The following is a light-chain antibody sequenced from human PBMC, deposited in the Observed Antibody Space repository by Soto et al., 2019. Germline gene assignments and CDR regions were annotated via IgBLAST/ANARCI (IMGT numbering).Light chain of an antibody. CDR2: GAS. Sequence: IEMTQSPASLSMSPGGRAALSCRASQSVSSNLAWYQQKPGQAPRLLIYGASTRATGVPARFSGSGSGTEFALTISSLQSEDLAVYYCQQYNNWPVTFGPGTKVDIK. CDR3: QQYNNWPVT. J-gene: IGKJ3*01. CDR1: QSVSSN. V-gene: IGKV3-15*01.